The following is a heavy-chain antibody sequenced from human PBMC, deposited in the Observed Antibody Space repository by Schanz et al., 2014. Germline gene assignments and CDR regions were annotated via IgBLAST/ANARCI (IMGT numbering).Heavy chain of an antibody. CDR1: GGSINNYY. CDR2: IHGSGKT. J-gene: IGHJ4*02. CDR3: ARGSGTFDS. D-gene: IGHD3-3*01. Sequence: QVQLQESGPGLVKPSETLSLTCTVSGGSINNYYWNWIRQPAGKGLEWIGRIHGSGKTNYNPSLRSRVPMSVDTSKNQVSLNVWSLTAADTAVYYCARGSGTFDSWGQGTLVTVSS. V-gene: IGHV4-4*07.